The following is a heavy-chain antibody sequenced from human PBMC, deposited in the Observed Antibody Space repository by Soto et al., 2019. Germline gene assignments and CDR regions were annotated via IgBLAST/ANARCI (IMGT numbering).Heavy chain of an antibody. V-gene: IGHV1-3*01. Sequence: ASVKVSCKASGYTFTSYAMHWVRQAPGQRLEWMGWINAGNGNTKYSQKFQGRVTITRDTSASTAYMELSSLRSEDTAVYYCARVVAAGPRTFDYWGQGTLVTVS. CDR1: GYTFTSYA. J-gene: IGHJ4*02. CDR2: INAGNGNT. D-gene: IGHD6-13*01. CDR3: ARVVAAGPRTFDY.